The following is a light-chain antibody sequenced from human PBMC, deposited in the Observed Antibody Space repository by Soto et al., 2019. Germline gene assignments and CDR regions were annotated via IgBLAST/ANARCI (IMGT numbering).Light chain of an antibody. CDR2: EVS. J-gene: IGLJ2*01. CDR1: SSDVGGYDY. CDR3: SSYTTSSTRV. Sequence: QSALTQPASVSGSPGQSITISCTGTSSDVGGYDYVSWYQQHPGKAPKVMIYEVSNRPSGVSYRFSGSKSGNTASLTISGLQAEDEADYYCSSYTTSSTRVFGGGTKLTV. V-gene: IGLV2-14*01.